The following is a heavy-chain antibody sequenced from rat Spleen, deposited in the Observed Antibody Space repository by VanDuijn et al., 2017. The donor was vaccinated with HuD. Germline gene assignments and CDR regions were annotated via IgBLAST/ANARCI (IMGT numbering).Heavy chain of an antibody. V-gene: IGHV5-46*01. CDR3: KSSIYYGYTFDY. Sequence: EVQLVKSGGGLVQPGRSMKLSCAASGFAFRNYGMAWVRQTLTKGLEWVASITNASGRTYYPDSVKGRFTISRDVAKSTLYLQMNNLRSEDTATFYCKSSIYYGYTFDYWGQGIMVTVAS. CDR1: GFAFRNYG. CDR2: ITNASGRT. D-gene: IGHD1-9*01. J-gene: IGHJ2*01.